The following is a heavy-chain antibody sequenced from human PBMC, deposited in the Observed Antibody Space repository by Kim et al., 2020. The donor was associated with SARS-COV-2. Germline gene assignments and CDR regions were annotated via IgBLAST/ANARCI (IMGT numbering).Heavy chain of an antibody. J-gene: IGHJ3*02. D-gene: IGHD3-10*01. CDR3: ARDLRSSMVRGVILAFDI. CDR1: GGTFSSYT. V-gene: IGHV1-69*04. CDR2: IIPILGIA. Sequence: SVKVSCKASGGTFSSYTISWVRQAPGQGLEWMGRIIPILGIANYAQKFQGRVTITADKSTSTAYMELSSLRSEDTAVYYCARDLRSSMVRGVILAFDIWGQGTMVTVSS.